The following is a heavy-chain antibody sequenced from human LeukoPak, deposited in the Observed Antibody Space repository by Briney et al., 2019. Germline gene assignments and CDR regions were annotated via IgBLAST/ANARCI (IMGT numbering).Heavy chain of an antibody. CDR3: GRIMITFGGVIENHDY. V-gene: IGHV1-18*01. D-gene: IGHD3-16*02. J-gene: IGHJ4*02. CDR2: ISAYNGNT. CDR1: GYTFTCYG. Sequence: GASVKVSCKASGYTFTCYGISWVRQAPGQGLEWMGWISAYNGNTNYAQKLQGRVTMTTDTSTSTAYMELRSLRSDDTAVYYCGRIMITFGGVIENHDYWGQGTLVTVSS.